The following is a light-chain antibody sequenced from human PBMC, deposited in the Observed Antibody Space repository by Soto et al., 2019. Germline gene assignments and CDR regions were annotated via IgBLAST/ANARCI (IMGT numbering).Light chain of an antibody. Sequence: DIQMTQYPSTLSASIGDRVTITCRASQSISRYLAWFQQRPGKAPRILIFNAATLERGVPTRFSGGGSGPVSALTISNLQPDAFATNYCQQYNDYLTWTFGQGTKVEIK. J-gene: IGKJ1*01. CDR1: QSISRY. V-gene: IGKV1-5*01. CDR3: QQYNDYLTWT. CDR2: NAA.